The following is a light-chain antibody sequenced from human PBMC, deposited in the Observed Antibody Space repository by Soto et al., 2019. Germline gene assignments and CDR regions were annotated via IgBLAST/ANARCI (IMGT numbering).Light chain of an antibody. J-gene: IGKJ5*01. CDR3: QQRSNWPIT. CDR2: DAS. V-gene: IGKV3-11*01. CDR1: QNVRSY. Sequence: EIMLTQSPPTLSLAPGERATLSCRASQNVRSYLAWYQQKPGQAPRLLIYDASNRATGIPARFSGSGSGTDFTLTISSLEPEDFAVYYCQQRSNWPITFGQGTRLEIK.